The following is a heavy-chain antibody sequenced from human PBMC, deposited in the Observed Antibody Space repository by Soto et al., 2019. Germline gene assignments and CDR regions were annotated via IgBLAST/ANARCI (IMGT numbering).Heavy chain of an antibody. CDR2: ISGYNGDT. V-gene: IGHV1-18*01. D-gene: IGHD2-8*01. Sequence: QGQLVQSGGEVKKPGASVKVSCKASGYTFTRYGISWVRQAPGQGLEWMGWISGYNGDTKYAQKCQGRVTXTXEXSQXTAYMERRSLTSDDRAVYYCAKNGQPPYYYYGMDVWGQGTTVTVSS. CDR1: GYTFTRYG. CDR3: AKNGQPPYYYYGMDV. J-gene: IGHJ6*02.